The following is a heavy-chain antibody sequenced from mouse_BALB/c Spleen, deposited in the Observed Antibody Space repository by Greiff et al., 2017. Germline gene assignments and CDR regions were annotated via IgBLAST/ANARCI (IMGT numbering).Heavy chain of an antibody. J-gene: IGHJ4*01. CDR1: GYTFTSYW. CDR3: TRFGNYVPSYYAMDY. D-gene: IGHD2-1*01. CDR2: IDPSDSYT. V-gene: IGHV1S127*01. Sequence: VQLQQSGAELVKPGASVKMSCKASGYTFTSYWMHWVKQRPGQGLEWIGVIDPSDSYTSYNQKFKGKATLTVDTSSSTACMQLSSLTSEDSAVYYCTRFGNYVPSYYAMDYWGQGTSVTVSS.